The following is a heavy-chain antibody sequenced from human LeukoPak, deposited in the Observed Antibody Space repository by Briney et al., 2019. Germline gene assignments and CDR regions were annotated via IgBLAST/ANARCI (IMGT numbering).Heavy chain of an antibody. J-gene: IGHJ4*02. CDR1: GYSISSGYY. CDR2: IYHSGGT. CDR3: ASGSDYSLDY. V-gene: IGHV4-38-2*02. D-gene: IGHD4-11*01. Sequence: SETLSLTCTVSGYSISSGYYWGWIRQPPGKGLEWIGSIYHSGGTYYNPSLKSRVTIPVDTSKNQFSLKLSSVTAADTAVYYCASGSDYSLDYWGQGTLVTVSS.